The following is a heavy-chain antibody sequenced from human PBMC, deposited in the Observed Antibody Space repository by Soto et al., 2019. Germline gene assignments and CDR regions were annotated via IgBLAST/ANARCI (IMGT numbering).Heavy chain of an antibody. CDR2: IYSSGSA. D-gene: IGHD3-9*01. V-gene: IGHV4-59*01. Sequence: SETLSLTCTVSGGSISNYYWNWIRQSPGKGLEWIGYIYSSGSAHYNPSLQNRVTISIDTSKNQVSLKVNSVTAADTAVYYCARMYYDILTGPQAFDPWGQGTLVTVSS. CDR1: GGSISNYY. CDR3: ARMYYDILTGPQAFDP. J-gene: IGHJ5*02.